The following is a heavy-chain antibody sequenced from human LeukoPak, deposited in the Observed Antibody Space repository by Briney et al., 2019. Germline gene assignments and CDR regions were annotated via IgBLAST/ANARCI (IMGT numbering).Heavy chain of an antibody. J-gene: IGHJ4*02. CDR2: IYYSGTT. Sequence: SETLSLTCTVSGGSISNYYWSWIRRPPGKGLEWIGYIYYSGTTNYNPSLKSRVTISVDTSKNQFSLKLNSVTAADIAAAQYGYWGQGTLVTVSS. CDR3: GY. D-gene: IGHD6-13*01. V-gene: IGHV4-59*01. CDR1: GGSISNYY.